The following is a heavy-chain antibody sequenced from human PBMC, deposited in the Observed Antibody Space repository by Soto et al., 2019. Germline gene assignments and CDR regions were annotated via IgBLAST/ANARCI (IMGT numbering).Heavy chain of an antibody. J-gene: IGHJ5*02. V-gene: IGHV4-30-4*01. CDR2: IYYSGST. CDR1: GGSISSGDYY. D-gene: IGHD4-17*01. Sequence: PSETLSLTCTVSGGSISSGDYYWSWIRQPPGKGLEWIGYIYYSGSTYYNPSLKSRVTISVDTSKNQFSLKLSSVTAADTAVYYCARVTTVTTLWFDPWGQGTLVTVSS. CDR3: ARVTTVTTLWFDP.